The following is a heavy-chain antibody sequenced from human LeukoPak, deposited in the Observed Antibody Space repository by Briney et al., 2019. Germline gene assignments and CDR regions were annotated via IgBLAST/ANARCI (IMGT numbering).Heavy chain of an antibody. CDR3: ARSYDILTGYYTDGGYFDY. V-gene: IGHV1-2*02. Sequence: ASVKVSCKASGYTFTGYYMHWVRQAPGQGLEWMGWINPNSGGTNYAQKFQGRVTMTRDTSISTAYMELSRLRSDDTAVYYCARSYDILTGYYTDGGYFDYWGQGTLVTVSS. CDR2: INPNSGGT. D-gene: IGHD3-9*01. CDR1: GYTFTGYY. J-gene: IGHJ4*02.